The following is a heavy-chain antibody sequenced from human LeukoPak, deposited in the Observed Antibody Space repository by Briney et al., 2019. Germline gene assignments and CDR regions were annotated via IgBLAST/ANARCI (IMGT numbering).Heavy chain of an antibody. D-gene: IGHD6-13*01. J-gene: IGHJ5*02. V-gene: IGHV4-39*07. CDR2: INHSGST. CDR3: ARGTTAGYSSSWYSWFDP. CDR1: GGSISSGDYY. Sequence: PSETLSLTCTVSGGSISSGDYYWSWIRQPPGKGLEWIGEINHSGSTNYKPSLKSRVTISVDTSKNQFSLKLSSVTAADTAVYYCARGTTAGYSSSWYSWFDPWGQGTLVTVSS.